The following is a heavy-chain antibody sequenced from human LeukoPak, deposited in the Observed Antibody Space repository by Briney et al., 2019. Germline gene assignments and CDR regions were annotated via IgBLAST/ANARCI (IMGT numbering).Heavy chain of an antibody. D-gene: IGHD6-13*01. V-gene: IGHV4-59*08. CDR1: GGSINNYY. J-gene: IGHJ4*02. CDR3: ARRRSIAAAGMGFDY. Sequence: PSETLSLTCTVSGGSINNYYWGWVRQPPGAGLEWLAYIYYTGSTNYNPSLKTRLTISVDTSKNQFSLRLNPVTAADTAVYYCARRRSIAAAGMGFDYWGQGTLVTVSS. CDR2: IYYTGST.